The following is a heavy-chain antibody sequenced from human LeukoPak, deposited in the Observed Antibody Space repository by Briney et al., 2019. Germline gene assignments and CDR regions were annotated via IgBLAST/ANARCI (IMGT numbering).Heavy chain of an antibody. V-gene: IGHV4-39*01. CDR3: ARLGGYSSSSGWFDP. CDR2: IYYSGST. Sequence: SETLSLTCTVSGGSISSSSYYWGWIRQPPGKGLEWIGSIYYSGSTYYNPSLKSRVTISVDTSKNQFSLRLSSVTAADTAVYYCARLGGYSSSSGWFDPWGQGTLVTVSS. CDR1: GGSISSSSYY. D-gene: IGHD6-6*01. J-gene: IGHJ5*02.